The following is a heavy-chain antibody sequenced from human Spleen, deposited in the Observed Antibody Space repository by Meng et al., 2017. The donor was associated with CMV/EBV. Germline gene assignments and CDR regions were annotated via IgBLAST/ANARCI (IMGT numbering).Heavy chain of an antibody. CDR1: VYAFTRHY. CDR3: AREGQDSSAYAH. D-gene: IGHD3-22*01. Sequence: CKASVYAFTRHYIHWLRQAPGQGFEWMGMINPSSGSTNYAEKWQGRVTMTADTSTSTVSMDLRSLTSEDTATYYCAREGQDSSAYAHWGQGTLVTVSS. CDR2: INPSSGST. J-gene: IGHJ1*01. V-gene: IGHV1-46*04.